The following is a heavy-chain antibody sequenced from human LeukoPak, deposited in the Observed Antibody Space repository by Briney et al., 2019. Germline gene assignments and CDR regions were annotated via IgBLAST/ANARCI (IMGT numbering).Heavy chain of an antibody. J-gene: IGHJ4*02. CDR2: INPNSGGT. D-gene: IGHD3-10*01. Sequence: ASVKVSCKASGYTFTGYYMHWVRQAPGQGLEWMGWINPNSGGTNYAQKFQGRVTVTRDTSISTAYMELSRLRSDDTAVYYCARGRFTMVRGVISPIDYWGQGTLVTVSS. V-gene: IGHV1-2*02. CDR3: ARGRFTMVRGVISPIDY. CDR1: GYTFTGYY.